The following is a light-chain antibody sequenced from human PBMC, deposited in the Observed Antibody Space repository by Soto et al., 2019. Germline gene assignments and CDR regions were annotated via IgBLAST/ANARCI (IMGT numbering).Light chain of an antibody. J-gene: IGLJ2*01. Sequence: QSALTQPRSVSGSPGQSVTISCSGTSSDVGGYEYVSWYQQHPGKAPRLLIYHVGQRPSGVPDRFSGSKSDTTASLTISGLQADDEAEYFCSSYTASRTFVFGGGTKVTVL. CDR2: HVG. CDR1: SSDVGGYEY. V-gene: IGLV2-11*01. CDR3: SSYTASRTFV.